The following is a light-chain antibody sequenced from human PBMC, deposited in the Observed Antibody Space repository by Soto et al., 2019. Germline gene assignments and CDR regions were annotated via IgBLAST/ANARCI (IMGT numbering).Light chain of an antibody. Sequence: QSVLAQPASVSGSPGQSITISCTGTSSDVGAWNYVSCYQQHPGKAPKLMIYEVSSRPSGISNRFSGSKSGNTASLTISGLQAEDEAAYYCSSYTSTNTLYVFGTGTKVTLL. CDR2: EVS. V-gene: IGLV2-14*01. J-gene: IGLJ1*01. CDR3: SSYTSTNTLYV. CDR1: SSDVGAWNY.